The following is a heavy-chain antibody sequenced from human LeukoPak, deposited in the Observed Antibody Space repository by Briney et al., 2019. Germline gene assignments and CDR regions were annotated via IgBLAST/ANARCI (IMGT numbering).Heavy chain of an antibody. D-gene: IGHD2-2*01. J-gene: IGHJ6*03. CDR3: ARGIGYCSSTSCYDYYYYYMDV. CDR1: GGSISSSRDY. CDR2: IYYSGST. Sequence: SETLSLTCTVSGGSISSSRDYWAWIRQPPGKGLEWIANIYYSGSTYYSPSLKSRVTISVDTSKNQFFLKLSSVTAADTAVYYCARGIGYCSSTSCYDYYYYYMDVWGKGTTVTISS. V-gene: IGHV4-39*01.